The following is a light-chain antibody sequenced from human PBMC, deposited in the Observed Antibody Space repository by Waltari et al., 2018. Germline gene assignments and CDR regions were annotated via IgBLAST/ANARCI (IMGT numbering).Light chain of an antibody. Sequence: QSVLSQPPSASGTPGQRVTTPRSVTHYIIGDNYVSWYHQLPGQPPKLPIDRNNQRPSGVPDRCSGSKSGTSASLAISGLRSEDEAHYYCASWDGSLGGVIFGGGTKLTVL. V-gene: IGLV1-47*01. CDR1: HYIIGDNY. CDR3: ASWDGSLGGVI. CDR2: RNN. J-gene: IGLJ2*01.